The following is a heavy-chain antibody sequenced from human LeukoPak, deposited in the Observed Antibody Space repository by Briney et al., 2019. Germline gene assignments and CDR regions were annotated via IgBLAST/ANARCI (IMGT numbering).Heavy chain of an antibody. D-gene: IGHD5-18*01. Sequence: LGGSLRLSCAASGFTFSSYGMHWVRQAPGKGLERVAVISFDGSNKYSADSVKGRFTISRDNSKNTVSLQMSSLRTEDTAVYYCTKEGFGYGYYFDYWGQGTLVTVSS. CDR2: ISFDGSNK. CDR1: GFTFSSYG. CDR3: TKEGFGYGYYFDY. V-gene: IGHV3-30*18. J-gene: IGHJ4*02.